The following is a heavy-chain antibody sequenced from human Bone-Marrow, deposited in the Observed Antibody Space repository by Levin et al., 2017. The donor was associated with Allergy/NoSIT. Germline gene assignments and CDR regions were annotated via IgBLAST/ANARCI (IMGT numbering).Heavy chain of an antibody. CDR3: SSNRLSAAA. CDR1: GFTVSNNY. V-gene: IGHV3-53*01. CDR2: IYSGGST. D-gene: IGHD6-13*01. Sequence: PGGSLRLSCVASGFTVSNNYMSWVRQPPGKGLEWVSLIYSGGSTSYADSVRGRFTISRDKSTDTLYLQMNSLRAEETAVYYCSSNRLSAAAWGQGTLVTVSS. J-gene: IGHJ5*02.